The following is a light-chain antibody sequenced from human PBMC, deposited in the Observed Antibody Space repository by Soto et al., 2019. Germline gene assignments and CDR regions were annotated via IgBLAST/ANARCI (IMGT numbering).Light chain of an antibody. Sequence: QSVLTQPPSVSGTLGQRVTLSCSGSNSNIGSNTVNWYQQFPGTAPKLLIYTGHQRPSGVPDRFSGSRSGTPASLAISGLQSEDEGDYYCATWDDSLDGAVFGGGTQLTVL. J-gene: IGLJ7*01. CDR3: ATWDDSLDGAV. V-gene: IGLV1-44*01. CDR2: TGH. CDR1: NSNIGSNT.